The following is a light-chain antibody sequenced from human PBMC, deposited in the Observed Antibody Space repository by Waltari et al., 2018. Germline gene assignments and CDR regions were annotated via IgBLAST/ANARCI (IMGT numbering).Light chain of an antibody. Sequence: QSALTQPASVSWSPGQSITISCTGTSSDVGGYNYVSWYQQHPGKAPKLMIYDVSKRPSGVSNRFSGSKSGHTASLTISGLQAEDEADYYCSSYTSSSTYVFGTGTKVTVL. V-gene: IGLV2-14*01. J-gene: IGLJ1*01. CDR1: SSDVGGYNY. CDR2: DVS. CDR3: SSYTSSSTYV.